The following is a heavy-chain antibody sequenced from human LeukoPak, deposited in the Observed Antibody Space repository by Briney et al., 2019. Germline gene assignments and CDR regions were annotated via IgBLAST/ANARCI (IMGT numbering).Heavy chain of an antibody. Sequence: GGSLRLSRVASGFTFSSYTMNWVRQAPGKGLEWVSSISSSSSYIYYADSMKGRFTISRDNAKNSLYLQMNSLRAEDAAVYYCARGVGATPAFFDYWGQGTLVTVSS. CDR3: ARGVGATPAFFDY. CDR2: ISSSSSYI. J-gene: IGHJ4*02. D-gene: IGHD1-26*01. V-gene: IGHV3-21*01. CDR1: GFTFSSYT.